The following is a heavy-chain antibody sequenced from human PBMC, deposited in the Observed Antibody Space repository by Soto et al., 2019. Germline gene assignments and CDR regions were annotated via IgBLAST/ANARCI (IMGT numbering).Heavy chain of an antibody. CDR3: ARQGPDYYDRPSVAFDI. CDR2: IYYSGST. V-gene: IGHV4-59*08. CDR1: GGSISSYY. J-gene: IGHJ3*02. D-gene: IGHD3-22*01. Sequence: QVQLQESGPGLVKPSETLSLTCTVSGGSISSYYWSWIRQPPGKGLEWIGYIYYSGSTNYNPSLKSRVTISVDTSKNQFSLKLSSVTAADTTVYYCARQGPDYYDRPSVAFDIWGQGTMVTVSS.